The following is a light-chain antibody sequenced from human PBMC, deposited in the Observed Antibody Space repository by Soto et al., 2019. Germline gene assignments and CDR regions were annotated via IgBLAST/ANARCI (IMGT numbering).Light chain of an antibody. CDR1: QSVSSN. J-gene: IGKJ2*02. Sequence: EIVMTQSPATLSVSPGERATLSCRASQSVSSNLAWYQQKPGQPPRLLIYGASTRATGIPARFSGSGSGTEFTLTISSLQSEDFAVYYCHQYADSRTFGQGTKVDIK. CDR2: GAS. CDR3: HQYADSRT. V-gene: IGKV3-15*01.